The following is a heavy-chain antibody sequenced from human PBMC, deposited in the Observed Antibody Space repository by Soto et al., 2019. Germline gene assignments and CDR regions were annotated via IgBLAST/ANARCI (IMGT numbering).Heavy chain of an antibody. J-gene: IGHJ4*02. CDR1: GYTLTELS. Sequence: GASVKVSCKVSGYTLTELSMHWVRQAPGKGLEWMGGFDPEDGETIYAQKLQGRVTMTEDTSTDTAYMELSSLRSEDTAVYYCATALAVAGSWYYFDYWGQGTLVTVST. V-gene: IGHV1-24*01. CDR2: FDPEDGET. D-gene: IGHD6-19*01. CDR3: ATALAVAGSWYYFDY.